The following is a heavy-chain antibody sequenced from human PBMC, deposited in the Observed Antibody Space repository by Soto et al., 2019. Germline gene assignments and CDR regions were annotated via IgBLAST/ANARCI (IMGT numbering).Heavy chain of an antibody. V-gene: IGHV4-4*02. CDR3: ARIAAVPSASDP. CDR2: VYHSGSA. Sequence: SETLSLTCDVSGVSISSSHWWCWLRQPPGKGLEWIGEVYHSGSANYNPSLKSRVSMSVDKSKNQFSLRLTSVTAEDTALYFCARIAAVPSASDPWGQGKLVTVSS. D-gene: IGHD6-25*01. CDR1: GVSISSSHW. J-gene: IGHJ5*02.